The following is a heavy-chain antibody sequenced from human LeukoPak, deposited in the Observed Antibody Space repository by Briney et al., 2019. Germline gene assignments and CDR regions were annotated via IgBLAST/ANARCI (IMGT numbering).Heavy chain of an antibody. Sequence: KPSETLSLTCTVSGGSISSSSYYWGWIRQPPGKGLEWIASIYYSGGTYYSPSLKSRVTISVDTSKNQFSLKLSSVTAADTAVYYCARGVAAAGQYYFDYWGQGTLVTVSS. J-gene: IGHJ4*02. CDR2: IYYSGGT. D-gene: IGHD6-13*01. CDR3: ARGVAAAGQYYFDY. V-gene: IGHV4-39*01. CDR1: GGSISSSSYY.